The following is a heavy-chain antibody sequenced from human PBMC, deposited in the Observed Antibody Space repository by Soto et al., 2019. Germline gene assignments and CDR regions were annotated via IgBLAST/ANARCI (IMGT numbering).Heavy chain of an antibody. CDR3: AKDVGYCTNGVCLYNWFDP. V-gene: IGHV3-30*04. CDR2: ISYDGNNI. J-gene: IGHJ5*02. Sequence: QVQLVESGGGVVQPGRSLRLSCAASGFSFSISPMHWVRQAPGKGPEWVALISYDGNNIYYGDSVQGRFTISRDNSKNTIYLQMNSLRAEDTAVYYCAKDVGYCTNGVCLYNWFDPWGQGTLVTVSS. CDR1: GFSFSISP. D-gene: IGHD2-8*01.